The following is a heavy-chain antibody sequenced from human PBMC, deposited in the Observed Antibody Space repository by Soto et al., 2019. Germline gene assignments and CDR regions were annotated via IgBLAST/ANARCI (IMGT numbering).Heavy chain of an antibody. CDR1: GDSITSNNW. Sequence: PSETLSLTCAVSGDSITSNNWWTWVRQSPGTRLEWIGEIYPSGTTNYNPSLRSRATISVDRSKNHFSLNLNSLTAADTALYYCAIRPDGSSWLAYWGQGPLVTVSS. CDR3: AIRPDGSSWLAY. J-gene: IGHJ4*02. D-gene: IGHD6-19*01. CDR2: IYPSGTT. V-gene: IGHV4-4*02.